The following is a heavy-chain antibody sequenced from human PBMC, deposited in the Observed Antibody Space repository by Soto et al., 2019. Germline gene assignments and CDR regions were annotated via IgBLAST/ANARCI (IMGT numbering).Heavy chain of an antibody. CDR1: GGSISSYY. D-gene: IGHD2-15*01. Sequence: SETLSLTCTVSGGSISSYYWSWIRQPAGKGLEWIGRIYTSGSTNYNPSLKSRVTMSVDTSKNQFSLKLSSVTAADTAVYYCASSRCSGGSCYYYYGMDVWGQGTTVTVSS. CDR2: IYTSGST. J-gene: IGHJ6*02. V-gene: IGHV4-4*07. CDR3: ASSRCSGGSCYYYYGMDV.